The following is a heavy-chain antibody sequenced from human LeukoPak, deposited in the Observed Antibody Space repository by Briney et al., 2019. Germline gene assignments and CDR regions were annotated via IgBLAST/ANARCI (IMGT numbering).Heavy chain of an antibody. CDR1: GGSISSYY. D-gene: IGHD3-22*01. Sequence: SETLSLTCTVSGGSISSYYWSWIRQPPGKGLEWIGYIYYSGSTNYNPSLKSRVTISVDTSKNQFSLKLSSVTAADMAVYYCARGVLGYDSSGSDAFDIWGQGTMVTVSS. CDR2: IYYSGST. J-gene: IGHJ3*02. CDR3: ARGVLGYDSSGSDAFDI. V-gene: IGHV4-59*01.